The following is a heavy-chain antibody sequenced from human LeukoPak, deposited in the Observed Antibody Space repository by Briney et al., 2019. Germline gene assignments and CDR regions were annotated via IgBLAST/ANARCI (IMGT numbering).Heavy chain of an antibody. CDR3: TPQTADYDFWSGYYTRGSRRWFDP. Sequence: SETLSLTCTVSGGSISSSSYYWGWIRQPPGKGLECIGSIYYSGSTYYNPSLKSRVTISVDTSKNQFSLKLNSVTAADTAVYYCTPQTADYDFWSGYYTRGSRRWFDPWGQGTLVIVSS. D-gene: IGHD3-3*01. CDR1: GGSISSSSYY. J-gene: IGHJ5*02. V-gene: IGHV4-39*01. CDR2: IYYSGST.